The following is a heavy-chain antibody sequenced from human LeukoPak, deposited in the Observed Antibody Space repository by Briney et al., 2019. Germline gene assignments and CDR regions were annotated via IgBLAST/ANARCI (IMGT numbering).Heavy chain of an antibody. CDR1: GGSVSSGSYY. D-gene: IGHD5-18*01. CDR3: ARDPGGYSYGSYYFDY. J-gene: IGHJ4*02. V-gene: IGHV4-61*01. CDR2: IYYSGST. Sequence: ETLSLTCTVSGGSVSSGSYYWSWIRQPPGKGLEWIGYIYYSGSTNYNPSLKSRVTISVDTSKNQFSLKLSSVTAADTAVYYCARDPGGYSYGSYYFDYWGQGTLVTVSS.